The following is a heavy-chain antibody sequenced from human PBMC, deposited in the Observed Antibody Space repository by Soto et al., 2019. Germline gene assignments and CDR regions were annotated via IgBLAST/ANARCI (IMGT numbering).Heavy chain of an antibody. CDR1: GYTFTGYY. CDR3: ARESEYCSGGSCYVNWFDP. CDR2: INPNSGGT. V-gene: IGHV1-2*02. Sequence: VKVSCKASGYTFTGYYMHWVRQAPGQGLEWMGWINPNSGGTNYAQKFQGRVTMTRDTSISTAYMKLSRLRSDDTAVYYCARESEYCSGGSCYVNWFDPWGQGTLVTVSS. D-gene: IGHD2-15*01. J-gene: IGHJ5*02.